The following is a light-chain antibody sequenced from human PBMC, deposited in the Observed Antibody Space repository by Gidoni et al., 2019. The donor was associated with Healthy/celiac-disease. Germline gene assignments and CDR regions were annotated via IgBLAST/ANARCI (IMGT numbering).Light chain of an antibody. CDR3: QQRSNWPYT. CDR1: QSVSSY. Sequence: EIVLTQSPATLSLSPGERATLSCRASQSVSSYLAWYQQKPGQAPRLLIYDASNRATGIPARFSGSGSGTDFTLTISSLEAEDVAVYYCQQRSNWPYTFXQXTKLEIK. J-gene: IGKJ2*01. V-gene: IGKV3-11*01. CDR2: DAS.